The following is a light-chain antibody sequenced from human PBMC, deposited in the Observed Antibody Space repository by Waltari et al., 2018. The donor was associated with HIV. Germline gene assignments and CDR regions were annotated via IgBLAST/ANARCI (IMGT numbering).Light chain of an antibody. V-gene: IGLV2-14*01. Sequence: SALTQPASVSGSPGQATTISCPGTSSDVGGSNYVPCYQQHPGKAPKLMSYEVSNRPSGVSNRFSGSKSGNTASLTISGLQAEDEADYYCSSYTSSSVVFGGGTKLTVL. J-gene: IGLJ2*01. CDR2: EVS. CDR1: SSDVGGSNY. CDR3: SSYTSSSVV.